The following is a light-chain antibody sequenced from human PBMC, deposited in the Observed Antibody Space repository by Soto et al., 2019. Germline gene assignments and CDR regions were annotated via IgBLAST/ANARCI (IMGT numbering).Light chain of an antibody. Sequence: EIVMTQSPATLSVSPGERATLSCRASQSVSSNLAWYQQRPGQAPRLLIYGASTRATGIPARFSGSGSETEFTLTISSLQPEDVAVYYCQQYQNWPPFTFGPGTKVAIK. CDR3: QQYQNWPPFT. J-gene: IGKJ3*01. CDR2: GAS. CDR1: QSVSSN. V-gene: IGKV3-15*01.